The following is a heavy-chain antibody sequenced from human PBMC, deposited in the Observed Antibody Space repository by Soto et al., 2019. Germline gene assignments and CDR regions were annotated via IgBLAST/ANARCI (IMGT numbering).Heavy chain of an antibody. J-gene: IGHJ5*02. CDR2: ISPYNGVT. CDR1: GYTFSTYG. V-gene: IGHV1-18*04. Sequence: QVHLVQSGAELKKPGASVKVSCRASGYTFSTYGISWVRQAPGQGLEWMGWISPYNGVTKYAQKVQVRVIMTTDTSTSTAFMELRSLRSEDTAVYFCARMGGEGVTDLDLWGLGTLVIVSS. CDR3: ARMGGEGVTDLDL. D-gene: IGHD3-16*01.